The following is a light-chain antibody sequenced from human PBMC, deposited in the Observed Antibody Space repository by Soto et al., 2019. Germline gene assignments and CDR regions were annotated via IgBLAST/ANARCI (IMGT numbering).Light chain of an antibody. CDR3: KSYAGSNTYV. CDR1: KNDIGIYDF. V-gene: IGLV2-8*01. Sequence: QSALTQPPSASGSPGQSVTISCTGTKNDIGIYDFVSWYQHHPGKAPRLIIYEVVQRPSGVPDRFSGSKSGNSASLTVSGLQAVDEADYFCKSYAGSNTYVFGSGTKVTV. J-gene: IGLJ1*01. CDR2: EVV.